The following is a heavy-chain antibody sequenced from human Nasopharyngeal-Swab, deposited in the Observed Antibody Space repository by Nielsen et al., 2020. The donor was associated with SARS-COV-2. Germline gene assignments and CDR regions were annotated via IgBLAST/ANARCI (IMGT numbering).Heavy chain of an antibody. CDR3: ARVGGDYYYYYMDV. CDR2: IYYSGST. D-gene: IGHD2-21*01. Sequence: WRRQPPGKGLEWIGRIYYSGSTYYNPSLKSRVTISGGTSKNHFSLKLSSVTAADTAVYYCARVGGDYYYYYMDVWGKGTTVTVSS. J-gene: IGHJ6*03. V-gene: IGHV4-39*07.